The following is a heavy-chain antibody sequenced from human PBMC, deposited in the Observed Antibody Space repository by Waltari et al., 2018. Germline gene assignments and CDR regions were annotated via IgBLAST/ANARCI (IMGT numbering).Heavy chain of an antibody. Sequence: HVPLVQSGAAVQQPGASVKVSCMASGGTFGTYAITWVRQAPGQGLEWMGGVIPIFGTPNYAPKFQGRVTVSADPSTSTAYLEVRRLISEDTAVYYCAKREIGYAFDIWGHGTMVTVSS. J-gene: IGHJ3*02. CDR1: GGTFGTYA. V-gene: IGHV1-69*12. D-gene: IGHD1-26*01. CDR2: VIPIFGTP. CDR3: AKREIGYAFDI.